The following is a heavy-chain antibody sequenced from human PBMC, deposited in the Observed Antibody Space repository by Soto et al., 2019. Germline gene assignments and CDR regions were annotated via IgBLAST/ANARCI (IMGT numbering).Heavy chain of an antibody. J-gene: IGHJ5*02. Sequence: PSETLSLTCAVYGGSFSGYYWSWIHQPPGKGLEWIGEINHSGSTNYNPSLKSRVTISVDTSKNQFSLKLSSVTAADTAVYYCARGRSVVLMVYARGPWLPWGQGTLVTVSS. CDR1: GGSFSGYY. CDR3: ARGRSVVLMVYARGPWLP. V-gene: IGHV4-34*01. CDR2: INHSGST. D-gene: IGHD2-8*01.